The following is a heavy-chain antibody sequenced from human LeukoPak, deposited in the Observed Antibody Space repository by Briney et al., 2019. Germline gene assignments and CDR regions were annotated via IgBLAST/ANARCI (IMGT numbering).Heavy chain of an antibody. CDR3: ARDLGILWFSFVDY. CDR1: GYTFTRYY. D-gene: IGHD3-10*01. Sequence: ASVKVSCKASGYTFTRYYMHWVRQAPGQGLEWMGWISAYNGNTNYAQKLQGRVTMTTDTSTSTAYMELRSLRSDDTAVNYCARDLGILWFSFVDYWGQGTLVTVSS. V-gene: IGHV1-18*04. CDR2: ISAYNGNT. J-gene: IGHJ4*02.